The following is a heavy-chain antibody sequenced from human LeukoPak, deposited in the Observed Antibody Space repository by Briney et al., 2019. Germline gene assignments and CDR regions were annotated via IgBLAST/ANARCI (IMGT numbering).Heavy chain of an antibody. CDR1: GASITSFY. Sequence: SETLSLTCTVSGASITSFYWSWIRQPPGKGLEWIGYIYNSGSTNYNPSLKSRVAISVDTSKNQFSLKLSSATAADTAVYYCARRLNDILTGFMAFDIWGQGTMVTVSS. CDR2: IYNSGST. J-gene: IGHJ3*02. CDR3: ARRLNDILTGFMAFDI. V-gene: IGHV4-59*08. D-gene: IGHD3-9*01.